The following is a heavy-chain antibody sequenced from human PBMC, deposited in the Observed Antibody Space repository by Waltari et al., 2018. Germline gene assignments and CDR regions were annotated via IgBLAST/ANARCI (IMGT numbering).Heavy chain of an antibody. CDR3: ARLTTSVGLF. Sequence: EVQLLESGGGLVQPGGSLRLSCAASGCPFSTYAMTWVRQAHGKGLEWVSAISGSGDTIYYADSVKGRFTISRDNSKNTLYLQMNSLRAEDTAVYHCARLTTSVGLFWGQGTLVTVSS. J-gene: IGHJ4*02. CDR2: ISGSGDTI. CDR1: GCPFSTYA. D-gene: IGHD4-17*01. V-gene: IGHV3-23*01.